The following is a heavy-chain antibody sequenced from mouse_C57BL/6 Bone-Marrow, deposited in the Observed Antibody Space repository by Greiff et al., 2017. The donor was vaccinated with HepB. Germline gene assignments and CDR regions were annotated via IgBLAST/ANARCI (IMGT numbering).Heavy chain of an antibody. CDR3: ARGYWNYFDY. J-gene: IGHJ2*01. V-gene: IGHV1-19*01. D-gene: IGHD2-14*01. CDR2: INPYNGGT. Sequence: EVQLQESGPVLVKPGASVKMSCKASGYTFTDYYMNWVKQSHGKSLEWIGVINPYNGGTSYNQKFKGKATLTVDKSSSTAYMELNSLTSEDSAVYYCARGYWNYFDYWGQGTTLTVSS. CDR1: GYTFTDYY.